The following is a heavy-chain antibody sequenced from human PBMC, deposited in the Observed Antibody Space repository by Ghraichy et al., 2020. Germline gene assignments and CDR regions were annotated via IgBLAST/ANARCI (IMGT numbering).Heavy chain of an antibody. J-gene: IGHJ3*02. CDR2: IHTRGGT. D-gene: IGHD2-21*01. CDR3: ARVWQSGITPHVFDI. Sequence: SETLSLICSVSGGSISSYYWSWIRQSAGKGLEWIGRIHTRGGTNYNPSLKSRVTMSVDTSKNQFSLNLSSVTAADSAVYYCARVWQSGITPHVFDIWGQGTMVTVSS. CDR1: GGSISSYY. V-gene: IGHV4-4*07.